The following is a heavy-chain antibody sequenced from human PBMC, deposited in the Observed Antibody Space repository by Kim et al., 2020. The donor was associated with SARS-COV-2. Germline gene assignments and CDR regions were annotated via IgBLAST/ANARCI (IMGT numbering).Heavy chain of an antibody. CDR2: INAGNGNT. V-gene: IGHV1-3*01. D-gene: IGHD3-10*01. CDR1: GYTFTSYA. Sequence: ASVKVSCKASGYTFTSYAMHWVRQAPGQRLEWMGWINAGNGNTKYSQKFQGRVTITRDTSASTAYMELSSLRSEDTAVYYCARRGGLLWFGELLYTNYYYDMDVWGQGTTVTVSS. J-gene: IGHJ6*02. CDR3: ARRGGLLWFGELLYTNYYYDMDV.